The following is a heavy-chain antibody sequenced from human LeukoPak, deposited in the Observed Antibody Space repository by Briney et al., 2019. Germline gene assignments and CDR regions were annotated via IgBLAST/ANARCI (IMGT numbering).Heavy chain of an antibody. CDR2: IYYSGST. CDR3: AREDTGGLDY. V-gene: IGHV4-39*07. J-gene: IGHJ4*02. Sequence: SETLSLTCSVSGGSISSSSHYWDWIRQPPGEGLEWIGSIYYSGSTYYNPSLKSRVTISVDTSKNQFSLKLISVTAADTAVYYCAREDTGGLDYWGQGILVTVSP. D-gene: IGHD2-8*02. CDR1: GGSISSSSHY.